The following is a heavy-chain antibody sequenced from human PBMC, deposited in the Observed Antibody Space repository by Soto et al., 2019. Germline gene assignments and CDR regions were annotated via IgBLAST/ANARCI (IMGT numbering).Heavy chain of an antibody. CDR3: ARDRRHDYEYVWGSYRFYAFDI. Sequence: EVQLVESGGGLVKPGGSLRLSCAASGFTFSSYSMNWVRQAPGKGLEWVSSISSSSSYIYYADSVKGRFTISRDNAKNSLYLQMNSLRAEDTAVYYCARDRRHDYEYVWGSYRFYAFDIWGQETMVTVSS. J-gene: IGHJ3*02. V-gene: IGHV3-21*01. CDR1: GFTFSSYS. CDR2: ISSSSSYI. D-gene: IGHD3-16*02.